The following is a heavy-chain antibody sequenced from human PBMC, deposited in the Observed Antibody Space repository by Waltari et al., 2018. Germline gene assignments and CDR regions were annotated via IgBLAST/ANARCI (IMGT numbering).Heavy chain of an antibody. Sequence: QVQLVESGGGVVQPGGSLRLSCAASGFTFSSYGMHWVRQAPGKGLEWVAFIRYDGSNKYYADSVKGRFTISRDNSKNTLYLQMNSLRAEDTAVYYCAKDPLSGSQLGAFDYWGQGTLVTVSS. CDR2: IRYDGSNK. CDR1: GFTFSSYG. V-gene: IGHV3-30*02. CDR3: AKDPLSGSQLGAFDY. D-gene: IGHD1-26*01. J-gene: IGHJ4*02.